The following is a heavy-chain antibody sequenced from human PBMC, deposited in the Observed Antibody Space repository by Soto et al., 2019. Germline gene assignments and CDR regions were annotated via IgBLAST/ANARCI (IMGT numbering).Heavy chain of an antibody. V-gene: IGHV4-61*01. J-gene: IGHJ6*02. Sequence: QVQLQESGPGLVKPSETLSLTCTVSGGSVSSGSYYWSWIRQPPGKGLEWIGYIYYSGSTNYNPSLKSRVTISVDTSKNQFSLKLSSVTAADTAVYYCAREIVEGGGWYYYYGMDVWGQGTTVTVSS. CDR1: GGSVSSGSYY. CDR2: IYYSGST. D-gene: IGHD6-19*01. CDR3: AREIVEGGGWYYYYGMDV.